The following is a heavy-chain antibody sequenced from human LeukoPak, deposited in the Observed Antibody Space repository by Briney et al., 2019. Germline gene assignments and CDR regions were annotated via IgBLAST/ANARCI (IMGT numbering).Heavy chain of an antibody. CDR3: ATDRDCSGGSCYDY. CDR2: ISSSSSYI. D-gene: IGHD2-15*01. V-gene: IGHV3-21*01. J-gene: IGHJ4*02. Sequence: GGSLRLSCAASGFTFSSYSMNWVRQAPGEGLEWVSSISSSSSYIYYADSVKGRFTISRDNAKNSLYLQMNSLRAEDTAVYYCATDRDCSGGSCYDYWGQGTLVTVSS. CDR1: GFTFSSYS.